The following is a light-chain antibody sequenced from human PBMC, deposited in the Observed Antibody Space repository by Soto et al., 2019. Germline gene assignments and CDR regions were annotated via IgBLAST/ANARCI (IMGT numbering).Light chain of an antibody. CDR3: QQYNNWPFPSWT. CDR2: GAS. Sequence: EIVMTQSPATLSVSPGERATLSCRASQSVSSNLAWYQQKPGQAPRLLTYGASTRATGIPARFSGSGSGTEFTLTISSLQSADFAVYYCQQYNNWPFPSWTFGQGTKVEIK. V-gene: IGKV3-15*01. CDR1: QSVSSN. J-gene: IGKJ1*01.